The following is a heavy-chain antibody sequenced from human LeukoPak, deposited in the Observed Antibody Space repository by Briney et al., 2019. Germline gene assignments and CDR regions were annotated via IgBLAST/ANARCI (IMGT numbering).Heavy chain of an antibody. V-gene: IGHV4-34*01. J-gene: IGHJ4*02. D-gene: IGHD6-13*01. Sequence: SETLSLTCAVYGGSFSGYYWSWIRQPPGKGLEWIGEINHSGSTNYDPSLKSRVTISVDTSKNQFSLKLSSVTAADTAVYYCARSLAAAGIPIDYWGQGTLVTVSS. CDR1: GGSFSGYY. CDR3: ARSLAAAGIPIDY. CDR2: INHSGST.